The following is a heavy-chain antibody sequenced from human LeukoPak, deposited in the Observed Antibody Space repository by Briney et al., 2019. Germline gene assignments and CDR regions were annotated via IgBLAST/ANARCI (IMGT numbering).Heavy chain of an antibody. D-gene: IGHD4-11*01. CDR3: ARPHTVLYNWFDP. CDR1: GYTFTGYY. CDR2: INPNSGGT. J-gene: IGHJ5*02. V-gene: IGHV1-2*06. Sequence: ASVKVSCKASGYTFTGYYIHWVRQAPGQGLEWMGRINPNSGGTNYAQKFQGRVTMTRDTSISTAYMELSRLRSDDTAVYYCARPHTVLYNWFDPWGQGTLVIVSS.